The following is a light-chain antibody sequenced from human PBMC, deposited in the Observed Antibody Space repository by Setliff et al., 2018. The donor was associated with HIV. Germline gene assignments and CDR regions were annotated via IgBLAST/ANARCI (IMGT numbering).Light chain of an antibody. CDR1: SSDIGSYYC. J-gene: IGLJ1*01. Sequence: QPASVSGSPGQSVTISCTGTSSDIGSYYCVSWYQQHPGKAPKLVIYEVSVRPSGISNRFSGSKSGNTASLTISRLQPEDDADYYCTSYTTSSAPLVFGSGTKVTVL. V-gene: IGLV2-14*01. CDR3: TSYTTSSAPLV. CDR2: EVS.